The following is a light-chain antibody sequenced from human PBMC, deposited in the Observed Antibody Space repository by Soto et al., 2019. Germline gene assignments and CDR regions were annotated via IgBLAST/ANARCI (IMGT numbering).Light chain of an antibody. CDR2: GAS. Sequence: DILLTQAPGTLSLSPGERATLSCRASHRVSSSYLAWYQQKPGQPPRRLIYGASSRATGIPDRFSGSGFGAEFTLTISRLEPEDFAVYYCHQYGNAPTIDFGEGGRLEIK. CDR1: HRVSSSY. J-gene: IGKJ5*01. CDR3: HQYGNAPTID. V-gene: IGKV3-20*01.